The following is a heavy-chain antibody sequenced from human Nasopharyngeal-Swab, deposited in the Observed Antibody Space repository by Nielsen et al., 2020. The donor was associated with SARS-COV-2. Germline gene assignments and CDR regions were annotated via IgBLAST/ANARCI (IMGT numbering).Heavy chain of an antibody. CDR2: INPSGGST. D-gene: IGHD6-19*01. CDR1: GYTFTSYY. Sequence: ASVKVSCKASGYTFTSYYMHWVRQAPGQGLEWMGIINPSGGSTSYAQKFQGRVTMTRDTSTSTAYMELSSLRSEDTAVYYCARKVPSSGWSDYFDYWGQGTLVTVSS. V-gene: IGHV1-46*01. CDR3: ARKVPSSGWSDYFDY. J-gene: IGHJ4*02.